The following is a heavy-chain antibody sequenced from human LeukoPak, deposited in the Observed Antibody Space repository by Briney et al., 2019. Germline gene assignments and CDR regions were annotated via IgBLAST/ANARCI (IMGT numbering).Heavy chain of an antibody. D-gene: IGHD4-17*01. CDR2: ISSSSRHT. CDR1: GFTFSSYS. Sequence: PGGSLRLSCAASGFTFSSYSMNWVRQAPGKGLEWVSSISSSSRHTYYADSVKGRFTISRDNAKNSLYLQMNSLRAEDTAVYYCARSPSDYDALDIWGQGTMVTVSS. CDR3: ARSPSDYDALDI. V-gene: IGHV3-21*01. J-gene: IGHJ3*02.